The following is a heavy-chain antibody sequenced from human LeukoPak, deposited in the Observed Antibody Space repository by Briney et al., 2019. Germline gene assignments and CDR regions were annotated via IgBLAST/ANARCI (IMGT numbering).Heavy chain of an antibody. D-gene: IGHD1-26*01. J-gene: IGHJ3*02. CDR3: ARSGKGGAFDI. V-gene: IGHV3-74*01. CDR2: IYSDGSRT. CDR1: GFTLSSNW. Sequence: GGSLRLSCAGSGFTLSSNWMHWVRQGPGKGLVWVSRIYSDGSRTNYADSVKGRFTISGDNAKNTLYLQMNSLRAEDTAVYYCARSGKGGAFDIWGQETMVTVSS.